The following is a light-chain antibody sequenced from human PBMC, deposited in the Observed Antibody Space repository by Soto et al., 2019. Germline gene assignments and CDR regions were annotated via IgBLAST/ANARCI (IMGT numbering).Light chain of an antibody. CDR2: EVT. Sequence: QSALAQPASVSGSPGQSITISCTGTSGDIGSYNRVSWYQQHPGKAPKLIIYEVTDRPSGVSNRFSGSKSGNTASLTISGLQAEDEAEYYCSSYTNNTTWACVFGTGTKVTVL. V-gene: IGLV2-14*01. J-gene: IGLJ1*01. CDR1: SGDIGSYNR. CDR3: SSYTNNTTWACV.